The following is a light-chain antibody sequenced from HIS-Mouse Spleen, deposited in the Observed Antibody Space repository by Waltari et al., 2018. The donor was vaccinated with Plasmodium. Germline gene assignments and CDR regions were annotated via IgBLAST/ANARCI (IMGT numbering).Light chain of an antibody. Sequence: DMHMTQSPPSLSVSVGDRVTISCRASQDISKYLIWYQQKPGKAPKLLIYDASNLQTGVPSRFSGSGSGTDFTFTISCLQSEDIATYYCQQYDNHPYTFGEGTKVEIK. CDR3: QQYDNHPYT. J-gene: IGKJ2*01. V-gene: IGKV1-33*01. CDR2: DAS. CDR1: QDISKY.